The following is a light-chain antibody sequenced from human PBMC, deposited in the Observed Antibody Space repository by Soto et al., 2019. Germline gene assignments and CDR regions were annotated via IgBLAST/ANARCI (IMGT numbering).Light chain of an antibody. V-gene: IGKV1-39*01. CDR3: QQSYSTPRT. CDR2: AAS. Sequence: DILMTQSPSSLSASVGDRVTITCRASQSISSYLNWYQQKPGKAPKLLIYAASSLQSGVPSRLSGSGSGTDFTLTISSLQPEDFATYYCQQSYSTPRTFGQGTKVDIK. CDR1: QSISSY. J-gene: IGKJ1*01.